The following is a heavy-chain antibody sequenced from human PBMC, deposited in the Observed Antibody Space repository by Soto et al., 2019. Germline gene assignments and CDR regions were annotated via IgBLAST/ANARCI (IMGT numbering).Heavy chain of an antibody. CDR3: ASGRYGDF. Sequence: QVHLVQSGAEVKKPGASVKVSCKASGYTFTSDGITWVRQAPGQGLEWMGWISAHNGNTDYAQKLQGRVIVTRDTSTSTAYMELRSLRSDDTAVYCCASGRYGDFGGQGALVTVSS. D-gene: IGHD1-26*01. V-gene: IGHV1-18*01. CDR1: GYTFTSDG. J-gene: IGHJ4*02. CDR2: ISAHNGNT.